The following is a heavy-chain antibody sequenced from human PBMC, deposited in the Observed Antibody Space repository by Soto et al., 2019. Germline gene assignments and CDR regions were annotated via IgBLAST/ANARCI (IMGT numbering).Heavy chain of an antibody. D-gene: IGHD3-22*01. Sequence: SVTLSLTCTVSGGSISSYYWSWIRQLPGKGWEWIGKIYCSGSTNSHPSPNSRVTISVDTSKNQYTLTLIAVAACDPAVYYCWRLGDSSGYYYWYFDYRGQGTLVTVS. CDR1: GGSISSYY. CDR3: WRLGDSSGYYYWYFDY. V-gene: IGHV4-59*01. CDR2: IYCSGST. J-gene: IGHJ4*02.